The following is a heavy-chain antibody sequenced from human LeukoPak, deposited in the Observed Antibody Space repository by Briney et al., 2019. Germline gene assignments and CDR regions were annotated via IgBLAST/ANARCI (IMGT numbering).Heavy chain of an antibody. J-gene: IGHJ4*02. D-gene: IGHD2-2*01. CDR3: AKEYYQLLRPFDY. CDR1: GFIFSTYV. V-gene: IGHV3-23*01. CDR2: IGDSGRVT. Sequence: GGSLRLSCAASGFIFSTYVMSWVRQAPGKGLEWVSSIGDSGRVTYYADSVKGRFTISRDNSKNTLYLQMNSLRAEDTAVYYCAKEYYQLLRPFDYWGQGTLVTVSS.